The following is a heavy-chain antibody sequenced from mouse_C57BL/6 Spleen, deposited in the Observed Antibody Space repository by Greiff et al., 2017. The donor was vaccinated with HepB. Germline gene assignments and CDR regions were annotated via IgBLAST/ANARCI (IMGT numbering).Heavy chain of an antibody. CDR3: ARSTMITYFDY. J-gene: IGHJ2*01. Sequence: EVQLVESGGGLVKPGGSLKLSCAASGFTFSSYAMSWVRQTPEKRLEWVATISAGGSYTYYPDNVKGRFTISRDNAKNNLYLQMSHLKSEDTAMYYCARSTMITYFDYWGQGTTLTVSS. CDR1: GFTFSSYA. CDR2: ISAGGSYT. D-gene: IGHD2-4*01. V-gene: IGHV5-4*01.